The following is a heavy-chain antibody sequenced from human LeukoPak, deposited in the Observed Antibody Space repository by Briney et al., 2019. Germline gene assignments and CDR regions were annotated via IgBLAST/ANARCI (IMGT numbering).Heavy chain of an antibody. CDR2: MDKEYNLYAT. CDR3: SGDSGTYNWLDP. J-gene: IGHJ5*02. V-gene: IGHV3-73*01. D-gene: IGHD1-26*01. Sequence: GGSLRLSCVASGFTFSDSAIHWVRQSSGKGLEWIGHMDKEYNLYATALAASVKGRFTVSKDDTKNTAYLLMNILETEETALYDCSGDSGTYNWLDPWGQGTLVTVSS. CDR1: GFTFSDSA.